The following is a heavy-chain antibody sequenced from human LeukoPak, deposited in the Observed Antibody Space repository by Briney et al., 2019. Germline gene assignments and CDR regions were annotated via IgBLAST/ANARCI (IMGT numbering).Heavy chain of an antibody. D-gene: IGHD6-6*01. Sequence: RASLKDSCKASRSTYSSYAISWVLRATGHGLEWLGRIIPIFGTANYAQKFRGRVTITADKSTRTAYMELSSLRSEDTAVYYCARDRDSSSTWFDPWGQGTLVTVSS. V-gene: IGHV1-69*06. CDR2: IIPIFGTA. CDR1: RSTYSSYA. CDR3: ARDRDSSSTWFDP. J-gene: IGHJ5*02.